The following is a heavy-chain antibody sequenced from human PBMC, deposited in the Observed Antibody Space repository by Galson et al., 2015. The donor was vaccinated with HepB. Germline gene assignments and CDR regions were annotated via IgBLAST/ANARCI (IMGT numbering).Heavy chain of an antibody. CDR1: GYTFTSYY. V-gene: IGHV1-46*01. Sequence: SVKVSCKASGYTFTSYYMHWVRQAPGQGLEWMGIINPSGGSTSYAQKFQGRDTMTTDTSTSTAYMELRSLRSDDTAVYYCARDRLIAMAGSRYYYYGMDVWGQGTTVTVSS. D-gene: IGHD6-19*01. CDR2: INPSGGST. J-gene: IGHJ6*02. CDR3: ARDRLIAMAGSRYYYYGMDV.